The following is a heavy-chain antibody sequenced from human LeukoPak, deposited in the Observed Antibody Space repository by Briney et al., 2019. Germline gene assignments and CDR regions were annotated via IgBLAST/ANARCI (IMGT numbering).Heavy chain of an antibody. J-gene: IGHJ4*02. CDR3: ARVGYSSSWYIDY. CDR2: INSDGSTT. V-gene: IGHV3-74*01. D-gene: IGHD6-13*01. CDR1: GFTFSSYW. Sequence: PGGSLRLSRAASGFTFSSYWMHWVRQAPGKGLVWVSRINSDGSTTDYADSVKGRFTISRDNAKNTLYLQINSLRAEDTAVYYCARVGYSSSWYIDYWGQGTLVTVSS.